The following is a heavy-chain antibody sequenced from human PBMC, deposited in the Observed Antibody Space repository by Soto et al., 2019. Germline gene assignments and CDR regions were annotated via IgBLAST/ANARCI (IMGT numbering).Heavy chain of an antibody. V-gene: IGHV1-69*02. CDR1: GGTFSSYT. CDR3: ATFGNCSGGSCFALYY. Sequence: VKVSCKVSGGTFSSYTISWVRPAPGQGLEWMGRIIPILGIANYAQKFQGRVTITADKSTSTAYMELSSLRSEDTAVYYCATFGNCSGGSCFALYYWGQGTLVTVSS. D-gene: IGHD2-15*01. J-gene: IGHJ4*02. CDR2: IIPILGIA.